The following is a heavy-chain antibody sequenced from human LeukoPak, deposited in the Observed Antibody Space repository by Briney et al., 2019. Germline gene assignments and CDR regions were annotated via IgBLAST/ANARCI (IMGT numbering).Heavy chain of an antibody. J-gene: IGHJ6*03. CDR3: ARGSPYYYYYYMEV. CDR2: ISAYNGHS. V-gene: IGHV1-18*01. D-gene: IGHD3-10*01. CDR1: GYTYTSYG. Sequence: GASVKVSCEASGYTYTSYGISWVRQAPGQGLEWMGWISAYNGHSNYAQKLQGRVTMTTDTSTNTTYMELRTLRSDDTAVYYCARGSPYYYYYYMEVWGKGTTVTVSS.